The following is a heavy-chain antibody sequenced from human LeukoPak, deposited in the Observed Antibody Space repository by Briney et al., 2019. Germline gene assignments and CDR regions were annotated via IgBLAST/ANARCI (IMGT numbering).Heavy chain of an antibody. V-gene: IGHV3-23*01. CDR2: ISGSGGSA. CDR1: GFTFSSYG. CDR3: VRDYENLTGSKTRFHY. J-gene: IGHJ4*02. Sequence: GGSLRLSCAASGFTFSSYGMSWVRQAPGKGLEWVSAISGSGGSAYYADSVKGRFTISRDNAKNSLYLQMNSLRAEDTAVYYCVRDYENLTGSKTRFHYWGQGTLVTVSS. D-gene: IGHD3-9*01.